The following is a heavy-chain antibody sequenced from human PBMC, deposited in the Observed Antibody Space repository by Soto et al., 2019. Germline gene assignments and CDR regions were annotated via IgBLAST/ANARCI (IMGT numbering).Heavy chain of an antibody. D-gene: IGHD6-6*01. Sequence: QVQLQQWGAGLLKPSETLSLTCAVYGGSFSGYYWSWIRQPPGKGLEWIGEINHSGSTNYNPSLKSRVTISVDTSKNQFSLNLSSVTAADTAVYYCARPRSIAARPYYYHGMDVWGQGTTVTVSS. J-gene: IGHJ6*02. CDR3: ARPRSIAARPYYYHGMDV. CDR2: INHSGST. V-gene: IGHV4-34*01. CDR1: GGSFSGYY.